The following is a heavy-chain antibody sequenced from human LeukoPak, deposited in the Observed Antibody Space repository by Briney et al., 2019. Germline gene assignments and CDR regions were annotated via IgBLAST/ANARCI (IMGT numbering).Heavy chain of an antibody. CDR2: ISGSGGST. J-gene: IGHJ4*02. V-gene: IGHV3-23*01. Sequence: GGSLRLSCAASGFTFSSYAMSWVRQAPGKGLEWVSGISGSGGSTSYADSVKGRFTISRDNSKNTLSLQMNGLRAEDTAVYYCAKDAWVRGVLYFDYWGQGTLVTVSS. CDR1: GFTFSSYA. D-gene: IGHD3-10*01. CDR3: AKDAWVRGVLYFDY.